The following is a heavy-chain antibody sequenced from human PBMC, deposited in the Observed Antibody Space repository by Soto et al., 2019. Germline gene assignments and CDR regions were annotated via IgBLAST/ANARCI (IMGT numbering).Heavy chain of an antibody. CDR1: GFTFSSYS. J-gene: IGHJ6*02. Sequence: NPGGSLRLSCAASGFTFSSYSMNWVRQAPGKGLEWVSSISSSSYIYYADSVKGRFTISRDNAKNSLYLQMNSLRAEDTAVYYCAREIPSTYYYDSSGYSSPYGMDVWGQGTTVTVSS. CDR3: AREIPSTYYYDSSGYSSPYGMDV. V-gene: IGHV3-21*01. D-gene: IGHD3-22*01. CDR2: ISSSSYI.